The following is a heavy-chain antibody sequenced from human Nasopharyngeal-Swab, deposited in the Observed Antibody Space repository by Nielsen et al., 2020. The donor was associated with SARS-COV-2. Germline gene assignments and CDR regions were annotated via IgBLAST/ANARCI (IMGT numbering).Heavy chain of an antibody. Sequence: SETLSLTCTVSGGSISSGGYYWSWIRQHLGKGLEWIGYIYYSGSTYYNPSLKSRVTISVDTSKNQFSLKLSSVTAADTAVYYCARMVDYGDYEGTYYFDSWGQGTLVTVSS. V-gene: IGHV4-30-4*08. CDR3: ARMVDYGDYEGTYYFDS. CDR2: IYYSGST. CDR1: GGSISSGGYY. D-gene: IGHD4-17*01. J-gene: IGHJ4*02.